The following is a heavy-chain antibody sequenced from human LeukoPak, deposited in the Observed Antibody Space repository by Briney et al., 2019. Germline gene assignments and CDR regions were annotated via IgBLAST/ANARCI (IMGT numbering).Heavy chain of an antibody. CDR1: GFTFSSYG. CDR2: IRAGGDNT. J-gene: IGHJ6*03. Sequence: GGSLRLSCAASGFTFSSYGMSRVRQAPGKGLEWVSGIRAGGDNTYYADSVKGRFTISRDNAKNSLYLQMNSLRAEDTAVYYCAMRYGSGSYSYYYYYMDVWGKGTTVTISS. D-gene: IGHD3-10*01. CDR3: AMRYGSGSYSYYYYYMDV. V-gene: IGHV3-23*01.